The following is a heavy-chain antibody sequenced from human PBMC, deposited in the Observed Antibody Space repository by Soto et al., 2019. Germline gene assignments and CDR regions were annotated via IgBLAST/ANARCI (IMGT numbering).Heavy chain of an antibody. Sequence: PGGSLRLSCAASGFTFSSYGMHWVRQAPGKGLEWVAVIWYDGSNKYYADSVKGRFTISRDNSKNTLYLQMNSLRAEDTAVYYCARDNPPIVVVPALFSYYYYGMDVWGQGTTVTVSS. V-gene: IGHV3-33*01. CDR2: IWYDGSNK. J-gene: IGHJ6*02. CDR1: GFTFSSYG. CDR3: ARDNPPIVVVPALFSYYYYGMDV. D-gene: IGHD2-2*01.